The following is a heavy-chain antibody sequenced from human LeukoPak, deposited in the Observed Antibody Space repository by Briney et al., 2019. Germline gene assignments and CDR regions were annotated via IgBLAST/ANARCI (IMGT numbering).Heavy chain of an antibody. CDR3: AGEGPGYCSSTSCYGKFDY. V-gene: IGHV4-30-4*08. Sequence: SQTLSLTCTVSGGSISSGDYYRSWIRQPPGKGLEWIGYIYYSGSTYYNPSLKSRVTISVDTSKNQFSLKLSSVTAADTAVYYCAGEGPGYCSSTSCYGKFDYWGQGTLVTVSS. D-gene: IGHD2-2*01. J-gene: IGHJ4*02. CDR1: GGSISSGDYY. CDR2: IYYSGST.